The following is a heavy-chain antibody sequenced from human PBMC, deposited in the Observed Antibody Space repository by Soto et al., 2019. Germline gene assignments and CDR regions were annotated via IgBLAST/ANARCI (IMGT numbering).Heavy chain of an antibody. CDR1: GYTFTGYY. V-gene: IGHV1-2*04. CDR3: ARSPIVATLTYYFDY. CDR2: INPNSGGT. J-gene: IGHJ4*02. D-gene: IGHD5-12*01. Sequence: VASVNVSCQASGYTFTGYYMHWVRQAPGQGLEWMGWINPNSGGTNYAQKFQGWVTMTGDTSISTAYMELSRLRSDDTAVYYCARSPIVATLTYYFDYWGQGTLVTVSS.